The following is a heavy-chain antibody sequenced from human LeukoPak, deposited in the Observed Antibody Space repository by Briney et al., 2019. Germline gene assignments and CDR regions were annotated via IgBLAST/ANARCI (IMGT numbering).Heavy chain of an antibody. J-gene: IGHJ3*02. CDR3: ASAAIMGPQTTVVTLGAFDI. D-gene: IGHD4-23*01. V-gene: IGHV4-31*03. CDR2: QPPSGNP. Sequence: PSQTLSLTCFVSGASMTSGDFFWSWIRQHPEKGLEFIAYQPPSGNPYYNPSLKSRTTLSLDTSNNQFSLNLNSVTAADTAVYYCASAAIMGPQTTVVTLGAFDIWGQGTMVTVSS. CDR1: GASMTSGDFF.